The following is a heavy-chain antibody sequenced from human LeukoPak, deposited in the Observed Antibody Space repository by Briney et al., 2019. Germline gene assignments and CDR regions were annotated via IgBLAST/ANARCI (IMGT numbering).Heavy chain of an antibody. CDR1: GGSFSGYY. J-gene: IGHJ3*02. Sequence: SETLSLTCAVYGGSFSGYYGSWIRQPPGKGLEWIGEINHSGSTNYNPSLKSRVTISVDTSKNQFSLKLSSVTAADTAVYYCARGPTPPAFDIWGQGTMVTVSS. CDR3: ARGPTPPAFDI. CDR2: INHSGST. V-gene: IGHV4-34*01.